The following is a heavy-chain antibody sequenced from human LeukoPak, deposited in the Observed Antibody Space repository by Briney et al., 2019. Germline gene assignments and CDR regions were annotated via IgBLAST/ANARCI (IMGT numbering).Heavy chain of an antibody. CDR1: GGTFSSYA. V-gene: IGHV1-69*13. D-gene: IGHD3-22*01. CDR3: ARGYYDSSGYYYFCYY. CDR2: IIPIFGTA. J-gene: IGHJ4*02. Sequence: GASVKVSCKASGGTFSSYAISWVRQAPGQGLEWMGGIIPIFGTANYAQKSQGRVTITADESTSTAYMELSSLRSEDTAVYYCARGYYDSSGYYYFCYYWGQGTLVTVSS.